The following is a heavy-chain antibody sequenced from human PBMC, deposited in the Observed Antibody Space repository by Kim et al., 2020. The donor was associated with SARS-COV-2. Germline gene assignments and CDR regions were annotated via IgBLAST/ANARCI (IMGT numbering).Heavy chain of an antibody. V-gene: IGHV4-34*01. CDR3: ARATRRSPRFDP. CDR1: GGSFSGYY. J-gene: IGHJ5*02. CDR2: INHSGST. Sequence: SETLSLTCAVYGGSFSGYYWSWIRQPPGKGLEWIGEINHSGSTNYNPSLKSRVTISVDTSKNQFSLKLSSVTAADTAVYYCARATRRSPRFDPWGQGTLV. D-gene: IGHD3-10*01.